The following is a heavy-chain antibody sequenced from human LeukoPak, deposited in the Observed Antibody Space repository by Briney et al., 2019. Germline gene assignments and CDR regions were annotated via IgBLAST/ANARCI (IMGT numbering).Heavy chain of an antibody. D-gene: IGHD4-17*01. CDR3: AREQTTVTTFDY. J-gene: IGHJ4*02. Sequence: GGSLRLSCVVSEFTFSTYSMNWVRQAPGKGLEWVSSISSSSSYIYYADSVKGRFTISRDNAKNSLYLQMNSLRAEDTAVYYCAREQTTVTTFDYWGQGTLVTVSS. CDR2: ISSSSSYI. CDR1: EFTFSTYS. V-gene: IGHV3-21*01.